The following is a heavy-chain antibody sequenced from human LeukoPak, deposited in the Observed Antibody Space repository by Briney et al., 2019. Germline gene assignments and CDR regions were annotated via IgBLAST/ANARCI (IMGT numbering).Heavy chain of an antibody. Sequence: SETLSLTCAVYGGSFSGYYWSWIRQPPGKGLEWIGEINHSGSTNYNPSLKRRVTISVDTSKKQFSLKLSSVTAADTAVYYCARGRTKITIFGVVIMGWFDPWGQGTLVTVSS. CDR1: GGSFSGYY. D-gene: IGHD3-3*01. V-gene: IGHV4-34*01. J-gene: IGHJ5*02. CDR2: INHSGST. CDR3: ARGRTKITIFGVVIMGWFDP.